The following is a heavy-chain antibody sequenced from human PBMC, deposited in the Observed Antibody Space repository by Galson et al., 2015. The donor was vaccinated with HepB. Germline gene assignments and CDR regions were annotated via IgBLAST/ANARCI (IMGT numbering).Heavy chain of an antibody. CDR2: INGDGSSR. CDR1: GFTFSSFW. V-gene: IGHV3-74*01. J-gene: IGHJ4*02. D-gene: IGHD3-10*01. CDR3: ARGIWFGELSDC. Sequence: SLRLSCAASGFTFSSFWMHWVRQAPGKGLVWVSLINGDGSSRNYADFVKGRFTISRDNAKNTLYLQMNSLRAEDTAVYYCARGIWFGELSDCWGQGTLVTVSS.